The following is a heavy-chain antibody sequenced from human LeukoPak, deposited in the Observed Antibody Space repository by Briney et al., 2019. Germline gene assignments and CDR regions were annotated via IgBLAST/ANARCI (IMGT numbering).Heavy chain of an antibody. CDR1: GYTLTELS. CDR2: FDPEDGET. V-gene: IGHV1-24*01. CDR3: ALRHVHYYGAGSYWGFDP. D-gene: IGHD3-10*01. J-gene: IGHJ5*02. Sequence: GASVKVSCKVSGYTLTELSMHWVRQAPGKRLEGMGGFDPEDGETNYAQKFQRRVTMTEDTSTDTASMDLSSLRSEDTAVYYCALRHVHYYGAGSYWGFDPWGKGTLVTVSS.